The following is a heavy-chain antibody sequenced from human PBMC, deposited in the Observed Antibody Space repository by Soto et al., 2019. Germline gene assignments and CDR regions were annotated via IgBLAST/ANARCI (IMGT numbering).Heavy chain of an antibody. Sequence: SETLSLTCAVYGGSFSGYYWSWIRQPPGKGLEWIGEINHSGSTNYNPSLKSRVTISVDTSKNQFSLKLSSVTAADTAVYYCARDTYYDFWSGYYTGLSWFDPWGQGTLVTVS. J-gene: IGHJ5*02. CDR3: ARDTYYDFWSGYYTGLSWFDP. CDR1: GGSFSGYY. V-gene: IGHV4-34*01. D-gene: IGHD3-3*01. CDR2: INHSGST.